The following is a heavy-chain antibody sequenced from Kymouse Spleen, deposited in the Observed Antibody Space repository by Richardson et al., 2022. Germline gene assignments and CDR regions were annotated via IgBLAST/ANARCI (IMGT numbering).Heavy chain of an antibody. D-gene: IGHD1-7*01. CDR3: ARDGGITGTTDYYYGMDV. V-gene: IGHV1-3*01. Sequence: QVQLVQSGAEVKKPGASVKVSCKASGYTFTSYAMHWVRQAPGQRLEWMGWINAGNGNTKYSQKFQGRVTITRDTSASTAYMELSSLRSEDTAVYYCARDGGITGTTDYYYGMDVWGQGTTVTVSS. J-gene: IGHJ6*02. CDR2: INAGNGNT. CDR1: GYTFTSYA.